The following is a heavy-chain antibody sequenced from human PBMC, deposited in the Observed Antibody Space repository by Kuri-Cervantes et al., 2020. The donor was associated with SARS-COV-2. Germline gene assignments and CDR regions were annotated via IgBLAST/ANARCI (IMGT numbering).Heavy chain of an antibody. Sequence: ASVKVSCKVSGYALTELSMHWVRQAPGKGLEWMGGFDPEDGETNYAQKFQGRVTMPEDTSTDTAYMELSSLRSEDTDVYYCATTPLAAAGMYYYYYYMDVWGKGTTVTVSS. CDR1: GYALTELS. CDR2: FDPEDGET. J-gene: IGHJ6*03. D-gene: IGHD6-13*01. V-gene: IGHV1-24*01. CDR3: ATTPLAAAGMYYYYYYMDV.